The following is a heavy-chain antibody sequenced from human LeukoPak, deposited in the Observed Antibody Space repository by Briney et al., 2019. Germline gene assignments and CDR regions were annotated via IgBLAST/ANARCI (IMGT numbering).Heavy chain of an antibody. CDR3: ATEADGGPDY. CDR2: IKSKTDGGTT. J-gene: IGHJ4*02. V-gene: IGHV3-15*01. Sequence: WIRQPPGKGLEWVGRIKSKTDGGTTDYAAPVKGRFTISRDDSKNTLYLLMNSLKTDDTAVYYCATEADGGPDYWGQGTLVTVSS. D-gene: IGHD4-23*01.